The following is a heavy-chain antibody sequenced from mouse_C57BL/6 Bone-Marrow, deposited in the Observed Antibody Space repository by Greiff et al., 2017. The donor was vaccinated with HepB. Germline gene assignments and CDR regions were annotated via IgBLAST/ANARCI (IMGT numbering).Heavy chain of an antibody. CDR2: FYPGSGSI. D-gene: IGHD1-1*01. V-gene: IGHV1-62-2*01. Sequence: VQLQQSGAELVKPGASVKLSCKASGYTFTEYTIHWVKQRSGQGLEWIGWFYPGSGSIKYNEKFKDKATLTTDKSSSTVYMERSRLTSEDSAVYFDARHEVDYGSSPYLDYWGQGTTLTVSS. J-gene: IGHJ2*01. CDR1: GYTFTEYT. CDR3: ARHEVDYGSSPYLDY.